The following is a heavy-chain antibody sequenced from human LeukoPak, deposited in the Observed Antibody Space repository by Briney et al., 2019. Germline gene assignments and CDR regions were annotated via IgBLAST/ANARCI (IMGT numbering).Heavy chain of an antibody. V-gene: IGHV3-21*01. CDR2: ISSSSTYI. D-gene: IGHD2-2*01. Sequence: SGGSLRLSCAASGFTFSSYRMNWVRQAPGKGLEWVSSISSSSTYIYYAAPVKGRSTISRDNAKNSLYLQMNSLRAEDTAVYYCARRYCSSTSCYAFDYWGLGTLVTVSS. J-gene: IGHJ4*02. CDR3: ARRYCSSTSCYAFDY. CDR1: GFTFSSYR.